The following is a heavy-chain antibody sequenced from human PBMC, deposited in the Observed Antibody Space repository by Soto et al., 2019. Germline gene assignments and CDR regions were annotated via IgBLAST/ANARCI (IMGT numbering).Heavy chain of an antibody. V-gene: IGHV3-30*19. J-gene: IGHJ4*02. CDR2: ISYDGSNK. CDR3: ARGDGHSYGSTFDC. Sequence: XVSLRLSCAASGFTFSSYGMHGVRQAPGKGLQWVAFISYDGSNKYYADSVTGRFTISRDNSKNTLYLQMNSLRAEDTAVYYCARGDGHSYGSTFDCWGQGTLVTVSS. CDR1: GFTFSSYG. D-gene: IGHD5-18*01.